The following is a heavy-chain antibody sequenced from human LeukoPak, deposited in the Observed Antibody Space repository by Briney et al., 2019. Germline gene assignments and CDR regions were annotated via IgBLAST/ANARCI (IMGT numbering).Heavy chain of an antibody. CDR3: ARDNFSSYGYYFDY. J-gene: IGHJ4*02. D-gene: IGHD5-18*01. CDR1: GGSISSGGYY. V-gene: IGHV4-31*03. Sequence: SSETLSLTCTVSGGSISSGGYYWSWIRQHPGKGLEWNGYIYYSGSTYYNPSLKSRVTISVDTSKNQFSLKLSSVTAADTAVYYCARDNFSSYGYYFDYWGQGTLVTVSS. CDR2: IYYSGST.